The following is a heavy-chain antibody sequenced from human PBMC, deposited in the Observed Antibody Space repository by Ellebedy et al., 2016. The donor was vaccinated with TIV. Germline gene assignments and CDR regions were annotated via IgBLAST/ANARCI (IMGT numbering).Heavy chain of an antibody. CDR3: ARDRIETGSSWSLDL. J-gene: IGHJ5*02. D-gene: IGHD6-13*01. CDR2: IIPTYDAA. V-gene: IGHV1-69*13. CDR1: GGTFSNYA. Sequence: SVKVSCXASGGTFSNYAISWVRQAPGQGLEWMGGIIPTYDAARSAKKFQGRVTFTADESTSTAYMEVSSLRSEDTAVYYCARDRIETGSSWSLDLWGQGTQVTVSS.